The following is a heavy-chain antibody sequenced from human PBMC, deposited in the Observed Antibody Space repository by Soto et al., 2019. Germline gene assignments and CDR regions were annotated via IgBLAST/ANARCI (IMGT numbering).Heavy chain of an antibody. V-gene: IGHV4-59*01. D-gene: IGHD3-22*01. CDR1: GGSISSYY. CDR2: IYYSGST. J-gene: IGHJ4*02. CDR3: ARTDSSGSLDY. Sequence: PSETLSLTCTVSGGSISSYYWSWIRQPPGKGLEWIGYIYYSGSTNYNPSLKSRVTISVDTSKNQFSLKLSSVTAADTAVYYCARTDSSGSLDYWGQGTLVTVSS.